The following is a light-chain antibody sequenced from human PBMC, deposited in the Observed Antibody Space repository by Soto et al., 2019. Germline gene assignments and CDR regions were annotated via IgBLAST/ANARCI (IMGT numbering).Light chain of an antibody. CDR1: SSDVGGYNH. Sequence: QSALTQPASVSGSPGQSITISCTGTSSDVGGYNHVSWYQHSPGKAPKLILFAVSDRPSGVSHRFSGSKSGNTASLTISGLQADGEADYYCCSYTSLSTVVFGGGTKLTVL. V-gene: IGLV2-14*01. CDR3: CSYTSLSTVV. J-gene: IGLJ2*01. CDR2: AVS.